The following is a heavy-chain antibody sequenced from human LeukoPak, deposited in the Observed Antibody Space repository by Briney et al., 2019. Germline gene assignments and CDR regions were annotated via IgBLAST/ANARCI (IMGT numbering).Heavy chain of an antibody. V-gene: IGHV1-18*04. CDR2: ISAYNGNT. J-gene: IGHJ4*02. CDR3: ARDEVAVAGTESDY. Sequence: ASVKVSCTASGYTFTSYGISGVRQAPGQGLEWMGWISAYNGNTNYAQKLQGRVTMTTDTSTSTAYMELRSLRSDDTAVYYCARDEVAVAGTESDYWGQGTLVTVSS. CDR1: GYTFTSYG. D-gene: IGHD6-19*01.